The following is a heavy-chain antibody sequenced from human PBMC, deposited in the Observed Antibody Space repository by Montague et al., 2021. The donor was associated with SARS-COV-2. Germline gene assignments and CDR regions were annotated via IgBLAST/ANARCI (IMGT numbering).Heavy chain of an antibody. Sequence: RLSWSASGFTFSSYEMNWVRQAPGKGLEWVSYISSSGSTIYYADSVKGRFTISRDNAKNSLYLQMNSLRAEDTAVYYCAREQPYNWNYDRPHFDYWGQGTLVTVSS. CDR2: ISSSGSTI. V-gene: IGHV3-48*03. D-gene: IGHD1-7*01. CDR1: GFTFSSYE. J-gene: IGHJ4*02. CDR3: AREQPYNWNYDRPHFDY.